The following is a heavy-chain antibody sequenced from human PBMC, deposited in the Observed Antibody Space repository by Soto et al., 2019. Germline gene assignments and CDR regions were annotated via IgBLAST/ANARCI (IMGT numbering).Heavy chain of an antibody. D-gene: IGHD6-13*01. J-gene: IGHJ6*02. CDR1: GGSISSSSYY. CDR3: ARLSRSSWYRAYYYGMDV. Sequence: LTCTVSGGSISSSSYYWGWIRQPPGKGLEWIGSIYYSGSTYHNPSLKSRVTISVGTSKNQFSLKLSSVTAADTAVYYCARLSRSSWYRAYYYGMDVWGQGTTVTVSS. V-gene: IGHV4-39*01. CDR2: IYYSGST.